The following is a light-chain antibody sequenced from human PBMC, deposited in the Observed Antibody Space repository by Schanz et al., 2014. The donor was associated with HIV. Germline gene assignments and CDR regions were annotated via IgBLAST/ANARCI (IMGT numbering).Light chain of an antibody. V-gene: IGKV1D-16*02. CDR3: QHYNSDSWT. CDR2: EAS. J-gene: IGKJ1*01. Sequence: DIQMTQSPTSVSASVGDTVTITCRARQGVGTWLAWYQQKPGKAPKLLISEASSLQSGVPSRFSGSGSGTEFSLTITNLQPDDFATYYCQHYNSDSWTFGQGTNVEIK. CDR1: QGVGTW.